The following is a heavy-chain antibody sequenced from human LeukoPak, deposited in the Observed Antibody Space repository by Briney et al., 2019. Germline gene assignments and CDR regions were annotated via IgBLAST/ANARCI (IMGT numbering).Heavy chain of an antibody. CDR2: TTTSGGNT. Sequence: GGSLRLSCAASGFTFSSYAMSWVRQAPGKGLEWVSGTTTSGGNTYYADSVKGRFTISRDNSKSTLSLQMTSLRAEDTAVYYCAKVMTRTMVRGVPPSDYWGQGTLVTVSS. J-gene: IGHJ4*02. V-gene: IGHV3-23*01. D-gene: IGHD3-10*01. CDR3: AKVMTRTMVRGVPPSDY. CDR1: GFTFSSYA.